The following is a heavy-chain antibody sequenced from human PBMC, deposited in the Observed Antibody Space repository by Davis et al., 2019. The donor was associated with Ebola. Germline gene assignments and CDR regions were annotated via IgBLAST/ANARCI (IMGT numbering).Heavy chain of an antibody. Sequence: GESLKISCAASEFTFSSYTMGWVRQAPGKGLEWVSGISSSGGSTYYADSVKGRFTISRDNSKNTLYLQMNSLRAEDTAVYYCTDYYYYGMDVWGQGTTVTVSS. CDR1: EFTFSSYT. J-gene: IGHJ6*02. V-gene: IGHV3-23*01. CDR3: TDYYYYGMDV. CDR2: ISSSGGST.